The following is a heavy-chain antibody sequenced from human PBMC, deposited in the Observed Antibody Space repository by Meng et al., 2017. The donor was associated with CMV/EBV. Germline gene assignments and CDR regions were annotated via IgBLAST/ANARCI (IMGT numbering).Heavy chain of an antibody. D-gene: IGHD3-3*01. CDR3: ARDNRRGGVDY. CDR2: IYYSGST. V-gene: IGHV4-30-4*08. CDR1: VGSISIGDYY. J-gene: IGHJ4*02. Sequence: HVQRQKPVPVLLKPYRTLSLTCTVSVGSISIGDYYWSWRRQPPGKGLELIWYIYYSGSTYYNPSLNSRVTISVDTSKNQFSLKLSSVTAADTAVYYCARDNRRGGVDYWGQGTLVTVSS.